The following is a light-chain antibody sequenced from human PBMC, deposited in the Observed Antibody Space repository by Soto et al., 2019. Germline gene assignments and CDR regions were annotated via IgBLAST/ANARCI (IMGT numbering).Light chain of an antibody. CDR1: QSISTY. CDR3: QQSYSIPLT. J-gene: IGKJ4*01. CDR2: ATS. V-gene: IGKV1-39*01. Sequence: DIQMTQSPSSLSASIGDRVTITCRASQSISTYLNWYQQKPGMAPKLLIYATSSLQSGVPSRFSGSGSGTDFTLTISSLQPEDFANYYCQQSYSIPLTFGGGTKVEIK.